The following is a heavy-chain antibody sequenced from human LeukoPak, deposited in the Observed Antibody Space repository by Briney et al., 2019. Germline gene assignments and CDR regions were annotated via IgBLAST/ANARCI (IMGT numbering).Heavy chain of an antibody. CDR3: AKEGDISSSWYLSNYFDY. CDR1: GFTFRAYG. J-gene: IGHJ4*02. CDR2: ISYDGSNT. D-gene: IGHD6-13*01. Sequence: GRSLRLSCAASGFTFRAYGMHWVRQAPGKGLEWLAIISYDGSNTYYADSVKGRFTISRDNSKNTLYLQMDSLRAEDTAVYHCAKEGDISSSWYLSNYFDYWGQGTLVTVSS. V-gene: IGHV3-30*18.